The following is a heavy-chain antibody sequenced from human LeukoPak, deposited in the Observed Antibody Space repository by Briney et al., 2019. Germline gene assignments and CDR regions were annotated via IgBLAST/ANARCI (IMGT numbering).Heavy chain of an antibody. J-gene: IGHJ4*02. V-gene: IGHV4-34*01. CDR2: INRNGSA. Sequence: SETLSLTCAVYGGSFSDYYWGWIRQPPGKGLEWIGEINRNGSADYNPSLKSRVTISVDTSKNQFSLKLSSVTAADTAVYYCAPDGGNWGQGTLVTVSS. CDR1: GGSFSDYY. CDR3: APDGGN. D-gene: IGHD3-16*01.